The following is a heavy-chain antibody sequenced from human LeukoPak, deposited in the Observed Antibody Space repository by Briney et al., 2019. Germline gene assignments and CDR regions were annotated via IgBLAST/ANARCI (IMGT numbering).Heavy chain of an antibody. J-gene: IGHJ5*02. Sequence: GGSLRLSCAASGFTFSSYAMSWVRQAPGKGLEWVSAISGSGGSTYYADSVKGRFTISRGNSKNTLYLQMNSLRAEDTAVYYCAKGPRIAAAGIYNWFDPWGQGTLVTVSS. V-gene: IGHV3-23*01. D-gene: IGHD6-13*01. CDR1: GFTFSSYA. CDR2: ISGSGGST. CDR3: AKGPRIAAAGIYNWFDP.